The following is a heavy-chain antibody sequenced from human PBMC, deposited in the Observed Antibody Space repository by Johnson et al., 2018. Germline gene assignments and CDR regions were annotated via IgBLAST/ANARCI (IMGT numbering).Heavy chain of an antibody. V-gene: IGHV4-34*01. CDR2: VNHSGST. CDR3: ARACSSTNCEYV. CDR1: AGSFSGYY. D-gene: IGHD2-2*01. J-gene: IGHJ6*02. Sequence: QVQLQQWGAGLLKPSETLSLTCAVYAGSFSGYYWRWVRQHPGKGLEWIGEVNHSGSTNYNPSLKSRVTISVDTSKNQFSLKLSSVTAADTAGYYCARACSSTNCEYVCGQGPTVTVSS.